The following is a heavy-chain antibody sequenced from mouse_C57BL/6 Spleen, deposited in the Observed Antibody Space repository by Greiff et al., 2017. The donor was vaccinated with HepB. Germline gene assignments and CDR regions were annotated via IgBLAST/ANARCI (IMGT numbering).Heavy chain of an antibody. Sequence: QVQLKQSGAELVKPGASVKLSCKASGYTFTEYTIHWVKQRSGQGLEWIGWFYPGSGSIKYNEKFKDKATLTADKSSSTVYMELSRLTSEDSAVYFCARNEEDYSNYVNYAMDYWGQGTSVTVSS. CDR2: FYPGSGSI. CDR3: ARNEEDYSNYVNYAMDY. J-gene: IGHJ4*01. CDR1: GYTFTEYT. D-gene: IGHD2-5*01. V-gene: IGHV1-62-2*01.